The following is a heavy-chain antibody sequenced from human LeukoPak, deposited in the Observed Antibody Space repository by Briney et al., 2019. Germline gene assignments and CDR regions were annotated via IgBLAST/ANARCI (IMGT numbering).Heavy chain of an antibody. V-gene: IGHV3-23*01. CDR1: GFTFSSYA. Sequence: PGGSLRLSCAASGFTFSSYAMSWVRQAPGKGLEWVSAISGSGGSTYYADSVKGRFTISRDNSKNTLYLQMNSLRAEDTAVYYCAKGYYDYVRGTANAFDIWGQGTMVTVSS. CDR2: ISGSGGST. J-gene: IGHJ3*02. D-gene: IGHD3-16*01. CDR3: AKGYYDYVRGTANAFDI.